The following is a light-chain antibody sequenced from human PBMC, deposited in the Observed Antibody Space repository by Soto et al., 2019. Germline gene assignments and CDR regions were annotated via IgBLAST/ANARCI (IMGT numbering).Light chain of an antibody. J-gene: IGLJ2*01. CDR3: AAWDDSLNVV. CDR2: SNN. Sequence: QSVLTQPPSASGTPGQRVTISCSGSSSNIGSNTVNWYQQLPGTAPKLLIYSNNQRPSGVPDRFSGSKSGISASLAISGLQSEDEDDYYCAAWDDSLNVVFGGGTKLTVL. CDR1: SSNIGSNT. V-gene: IGLV1-44*01.